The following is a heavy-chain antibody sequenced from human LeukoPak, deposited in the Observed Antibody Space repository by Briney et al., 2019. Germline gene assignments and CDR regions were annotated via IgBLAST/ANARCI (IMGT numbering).Heavy chain of an antibody. V-gene: IGHV4-59*01. D-gene: IGHD2-15*01. CDR2: VFNIGSS. J-gene: IGHJ4*02. CDR3: ARDLGYCSGGSCSRRLDY. CDR1: GGSISSYY. Sequence: PSETLSLTCTVSGGSISSYYWSWIRQPPGKGLEWIGYVFNIGSSNYNPSLKSRVTISVDTSKNQLSLKLSSVTAAGTAVYYCARDLGYCSGGSCSRRLDYWGQGTLVTVSS.